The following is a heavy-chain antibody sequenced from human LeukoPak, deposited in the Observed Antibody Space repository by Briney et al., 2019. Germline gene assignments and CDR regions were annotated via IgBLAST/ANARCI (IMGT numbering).Heavy chain of an antibody. Sequence: GGSLRLSCAASGFTLSSYGMHWVRQAPGKGLEWVAVIWYDGSNKYYADSVKGRFTISRDNSKNTLYLQMNSLRAEDTAVYYCAKDHYDSSVHDAFDIWGQGTMVTVSS. CDR3: AKDHYDSSVHDAFDI. J-gene: IGHJ3*02. CDR1: GFTLSSYG. CDR2: IWYDGSNK. D-gene: IGHD3-22*01. V-gene: IGHV3-33*06.